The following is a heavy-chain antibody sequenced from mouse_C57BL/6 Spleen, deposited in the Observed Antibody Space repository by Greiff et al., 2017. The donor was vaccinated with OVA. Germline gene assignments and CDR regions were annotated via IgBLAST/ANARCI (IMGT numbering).Heavy chain of an antibody. CDR2: IRSKSNNYAT. Sequence: EVKLVESGGGLVQPKGSLKLSCAASGFSFNTYAMNWVRQAPGKGLEWVARIRSKSNNYATYYADSVKDRFTISRDDSESMLYLQMNNLKTEDTAMYYCVRDSSGTWFAYWGQGTLVTVSA. CDR3: VRDSSGTWFAY. CDR1: GFSFNTYA. V-gene: IGHV10-1*01. D-gene: IGHD3-2*02. J-gene: IGHJ3*01.